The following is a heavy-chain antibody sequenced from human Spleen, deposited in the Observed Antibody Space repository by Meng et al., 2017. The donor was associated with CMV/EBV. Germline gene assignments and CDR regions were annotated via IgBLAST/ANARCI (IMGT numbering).Heavy chain of an antibody. J-gene: IGHJ4*02. V-gene: IGHV1-2*02. CDR3: AKGGRIAGDPSDY. CDR2: INPNSGGT. Sequence: ASVKVSCKASGYTFTSYGISWVRQAPGQGLEWMGWINPNSGGTNYAQKFQGRVTMTRDTSISTAYMELSRLRSDDTAVYYCAKGGRIAGDPSDYWGQGTLVTVSS. D-gene: IGHD6-13*01. CDR1: GYTFTSYG.